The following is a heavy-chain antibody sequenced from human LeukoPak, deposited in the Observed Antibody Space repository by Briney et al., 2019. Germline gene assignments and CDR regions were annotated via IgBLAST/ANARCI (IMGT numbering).Heavy chain of an antibody. CDR1: GGSISGGDYY. CDR3: ARIVSDCDTVRCYKGFLGS. D-gene: IGHD2-2*02. J-gene: IGHJ4*02. CDR2: IHYSGST. V-gene: IGHV4-31*03. Sequence: KPSETLSLTCSVSGGSISGGDYYWSWIRQHPGKGLEWIGYIHYSGSTYYNPSLKSRILISVDTSRNQFSLRLSSVTAADTAVYFCARIVSDCDTVRCYKGFLGSWGQGTLATVSS.